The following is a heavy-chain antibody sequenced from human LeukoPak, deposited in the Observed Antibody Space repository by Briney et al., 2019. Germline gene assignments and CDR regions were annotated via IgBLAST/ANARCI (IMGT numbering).Heavy chain of an antibody. D-gene: IGHD3-3*01. CDR3: ARQSNDFWSGYYKYYFDY. CDR1: GGFISSSSYY. CDR2: IYYSRST. V-gene: IGHV4-39*01. J-gene: IGHJ4*02. Sequence: SETLSLTCTVSGGFISSSSYYWGWIRQPPGKGLEWIGSIYYSRSTYYNPSLKSRVTISVDTSKNQFSLKLSSVTAADTAVYYCARQSNDFWSGYYKYYFDYWGQGTLVTVSS.